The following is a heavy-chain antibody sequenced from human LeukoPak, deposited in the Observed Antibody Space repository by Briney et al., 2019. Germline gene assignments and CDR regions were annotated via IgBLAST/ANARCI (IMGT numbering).Heavy chain of an antibody. CDR3: ASQSYARFDP. D-gene: IGHD3-16*01. J-gene: IGHJ5*02. CDR2: VNPGGDST. CDR1: GYTFNNYN. Sequence: ASVKVSCKASGYTFNNYNIHWLRQAPGQGLEWMGTVNPGGDSTNYAQDFQGRLTLTGDTSTSTVYMELSSLRSEDTAVYYCASQSYARFDPWGQGTLVTVSS. V-gene: IGHV1-46*02.